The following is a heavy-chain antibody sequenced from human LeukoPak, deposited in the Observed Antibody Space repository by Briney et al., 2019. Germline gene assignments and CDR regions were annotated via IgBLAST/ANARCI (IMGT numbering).Heavy chain of an antibody. D-gene: IGHD2-2*01. Sequence: SETLSLTCTVSGGSISSGDYYWSWIRQHPGKGLEWIGYIYYSGSTYYNPSLKSRVTISVDTSKNQFSLKLSSVTAADTAVYYCARGSVGSTSSLDYWGQGTLVTVSS. J-gene: IGHJ4*02. CDR3: ARGSVGSTSSLDY. CDR2: IYYSGST. V-gene: IGHV4-31*03. CDR1: GGSISSGDYY.